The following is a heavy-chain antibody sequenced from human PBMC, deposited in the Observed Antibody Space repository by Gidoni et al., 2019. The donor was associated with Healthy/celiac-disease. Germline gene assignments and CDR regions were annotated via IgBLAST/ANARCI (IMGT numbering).Heavy chain of an antibody. J-gene: IGHJ4*02. CDR1: GFTFSSYA. CDR2: ISSDGSNK. Sequence: QVQLVESGGGVVQPGRSLRLSCAASGFTFSSYAMHWVRQAPGKGLEWVAVISSDGSNKYYAASVKGRFHISRDNSKNTLYLQINSLRAEDTAVYYCARDYYYDSSGLIWGQGTLVTVSS. D-gene: IGHD3-22*01. V-gene: IGHV3-30-3*01. CDR3: ARDYYYDSSGLI.